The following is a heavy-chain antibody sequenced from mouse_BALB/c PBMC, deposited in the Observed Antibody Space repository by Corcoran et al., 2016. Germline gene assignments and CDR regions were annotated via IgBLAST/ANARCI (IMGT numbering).Heavy chain of an antibody. J-gene: IGHJ3*01. CDR3: ARPAGFAY. CDR1: GYTFTNYG. Sequence: QIQLVQSGPELKKPGETVKFSCKASGYTFTNYGMNWVKQAPGKGLKWMGWINTYTGEPTYADDFKGRFAFSLETSASTAYLQINNLKNEDMATYVCARPAGFAYWGQGTLVTVSA. CDR2: INTYTGEP. V-gene: IGHV9-1*02.